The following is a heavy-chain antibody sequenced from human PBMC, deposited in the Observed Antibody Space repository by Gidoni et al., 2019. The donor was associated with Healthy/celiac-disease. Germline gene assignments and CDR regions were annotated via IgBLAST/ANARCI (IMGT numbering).Heavy chain of an antibody. V-gene: IGHV4-34*01. CDR1: GGAFSGDY. J-gene: IGHJ1*01. CDR3: ARGRVVVIAIRFHEYFQH. CDR2: INHSGST. D-gene: IGHD2-21*01. Sequence: QVQLQQWGAGLLKPSETLSLTCAVYGGAFSGDYWSWIRQPPGKGLEWIGEINHSGSTNYNPSLKSRVTISVDTSKHQFSLKLSSVTAADTAVYYCARGRVVVIAIRFHEYFQHWGQGTLVTVSS.